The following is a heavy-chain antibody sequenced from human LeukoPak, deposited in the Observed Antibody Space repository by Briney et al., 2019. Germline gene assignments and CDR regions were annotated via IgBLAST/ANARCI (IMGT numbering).Heavy chain of an antibody. Sequence: GGSLRLSCAASRFTFDDYAMHGVRQAPGKGLEWGSGISWNGGSIGYADSVRGRFTISRDNAKTSLYLQMNSLRVEDTALYYCAKDISSYYDDSNLHFAYWGQGTLVTVSS. J-gene: IGHJ4*02. D-gene: IGHD3-16*01. CDR1: RFTFDDYA. CDR3: AKDISSYYDDSNLHFAY. V-gene: IGHV3-9*01. CDR2: ISWNGGSI.